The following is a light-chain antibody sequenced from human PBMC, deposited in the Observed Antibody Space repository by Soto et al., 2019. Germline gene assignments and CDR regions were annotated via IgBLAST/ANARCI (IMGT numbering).Light chain of an antibody. CDR3: QPYDESPLN. Sequence: EIVLTQSPCTLSVSPGERATLSCSASHSLSINYLAWYQQKPVQSPRLLVYGASTMDTGIPDTSRVSGSGTDFDLTISSPEPEDFAMYYCQPYDESPLNFGPGTKVYIK. J-gene: IGKJ3*01. CDR2: GAS. V-gene: IGKV3-20*01. CDR1: HSLSINY.